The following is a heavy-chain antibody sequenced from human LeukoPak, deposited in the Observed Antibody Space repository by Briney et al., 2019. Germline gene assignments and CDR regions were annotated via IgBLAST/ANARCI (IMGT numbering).Heavy chain of an antibody. CDR2: ISWNSVTI. CDR3: AKSPGLESYYYYMDV. D-gene: IGHD3/OR15-3a*01. Sequence: PGGSLRLSCAASAFNFYDYAMHWVRQAPGKGLEWVSGISWNSVTIAYADSVRGRFTISRDNAKNSLYLQMNSLRPEDTALYYCAKSPGLESYYYYMDVWGKGTTVAVSS. V-gene: IGHV3-9*01. CDR1: AFNFYDYA. J-gene: IGHJ6*03.